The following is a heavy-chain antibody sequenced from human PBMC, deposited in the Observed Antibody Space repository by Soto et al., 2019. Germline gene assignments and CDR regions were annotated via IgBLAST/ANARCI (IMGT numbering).Heavy chain of an antibody. J-gene: IGHJ4*02. D-gene: IGHD2-2*01. CDR3: AKDTTGSAARVITYYFDY. CDR1: GFTFSSYA. CDR2: ISGSGGST. V-gene: IGHV3-23*01. Sequence: GSLRLSCAASGFTFSSYAMSWVRQAPGKGLEWVSAISGSGGSTYYADSVKGRFTISRDNSKNTLYLQMNSLRAEDTAVYYCAKDTTGSAARVITYYFDYWGQGTLVTV.